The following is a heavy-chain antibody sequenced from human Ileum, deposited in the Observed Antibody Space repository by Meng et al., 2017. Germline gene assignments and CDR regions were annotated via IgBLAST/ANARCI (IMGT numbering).Heavy chain of an antibody. J-gene: IGHJ4*02. CDR2: MDASNGYA. CDR1: GYSFSSYG. V-gene: IGHV1-3*01. Sequence: QVQLGLSGSGVEEPEASVTITVKSSGYSFSSYGMHWVRQAPGQRLEWLGLMDASNGYARYSQKFQGRVTIIRDTSANTDYMELSSLTSEDTAIYFCVRGNGPGAYLLDYWGQGALVTVSS. CDR3: VRGNGPGAYLLDY. D-gene: IGHD3-10*01.